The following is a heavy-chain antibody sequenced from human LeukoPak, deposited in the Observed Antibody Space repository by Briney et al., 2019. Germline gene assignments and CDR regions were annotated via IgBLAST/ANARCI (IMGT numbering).Heavy chain of an antibody. V-gene: IGHV3-74*01. Sequence: GGSLRLSCAASGFPFSSYWMHWVRQVPGKGLLWVSRINSDGSATIYADSVRGRFTISRDNAKNTLYLQMSGLRVEDTAVYHCASDSPFYGMDVWGQGTTVTVSS. CDR3: ASDSPFYGMDV. CDR2: INSDGSAT. J-gene: IGHJ6*02. CDR1: GFPFSSYW.